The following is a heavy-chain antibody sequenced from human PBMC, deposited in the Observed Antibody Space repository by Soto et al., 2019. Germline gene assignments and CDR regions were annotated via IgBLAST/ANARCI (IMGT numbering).Heavy chain of an antibody. CDR3: ARDRILQDIVVVVAATPTYMDV. V-gene: IGHV4-39*01. CDR2: IYYSGST. CDR1: GGSISSSSYY. J-gene: IGHJ6*03. D-gene: IGHD2-15*01. Sequence: SETLSLTCAVSGGSISSSSYYWGWIRQPPGKGLEWIGSIYYSGSTYYNPSLKSRVTISVDTSKNQFSLKLSSVTAADTAVYYCARDRILQDIVVVVAATPTYMDVWGKGTTVTVSS.